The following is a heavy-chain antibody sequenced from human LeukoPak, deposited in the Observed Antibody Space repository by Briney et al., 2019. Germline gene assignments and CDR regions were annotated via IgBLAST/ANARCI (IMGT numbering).Heavy chain of an antibody. CDR3: ARVEMATIRNWFDP. J-gene: IGHJ5*02. D-gene: IGHD5-24*01. CDR2: IYPGDSDT. V-gene: IGHV5-51*01. Sequence: GESLKISCQGSGYTFSNYWIGWVRQIPGKGLEWMGIIYPGDSDTKYSPSFQGQVTMSADKSINTAYLQWRSLKASDTAMYYCARVEMATIRNWFDPWGQGTLVTVSS. CDR1: GYTFSNYW.